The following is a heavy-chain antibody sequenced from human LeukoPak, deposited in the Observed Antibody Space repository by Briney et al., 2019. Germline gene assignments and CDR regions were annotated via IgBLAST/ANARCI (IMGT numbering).Heavy chain of an antibody. CDR3: ARAGEYCSGGSCYRFDY. CDR2: INPNSGGT. D-gene: IGHD2-15*01. CDR1: GYTFTGYY. J-gene: IGHJ4*02. Sequence: ASVKVSCKASGYTFTGYYMYWVRQAPGQGLEWMGWINPNSGGTNYAQKFQGRVTMTRDTSISTAYMELSRLRSDDTAVYYCARAGEYCSGGSCYRFDYWGQGTLVTVSS. V-gene: IGHV1-2*02.